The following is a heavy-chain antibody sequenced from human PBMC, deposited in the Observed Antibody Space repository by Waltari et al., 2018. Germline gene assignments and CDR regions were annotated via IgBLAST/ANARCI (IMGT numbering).Heavy chain of an antibody. J-gene: IGHJ4*02. V-gene: IGHV3-7*01. D-gene: IGHD6-19*01. CDR1: GFTLSSFW. CDR2: IKQDGSEK. CDR3: ATSGWYCFDY. Sequence: EVQLVESGGGLVQPGGSLRLSCAASGFTLSSFWMNWVRQTPGKGGEWVAGIKQDGSEKYYADSVKGRFTISRDNAKNSLYLQMNSLRAEDTAVYYCATSGWYCFDYWGQGTLVTVSS.